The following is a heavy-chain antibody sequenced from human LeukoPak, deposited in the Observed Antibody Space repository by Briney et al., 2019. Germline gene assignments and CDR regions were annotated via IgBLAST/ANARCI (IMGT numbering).Heavy chain of an antibody. CDR2: INQDGSEK. CDR1: GFTFSTYW. Sequence: GGSLRLSCAASGFTFSTYWMSWVRQAPGKGLEWVANINQDGSEKYYVDSVEGRFTISRDNAKNSLYLQMNSLRAEDTAVYHCARNVGYNYGNDAFDIWGQGTMVTVSS. D-gene: IGHD5-18*01. J-gene: IGHJ3*02. V-gene: IGHV3-7*01. CDR3: ARNVGYNYGNDAFDI.